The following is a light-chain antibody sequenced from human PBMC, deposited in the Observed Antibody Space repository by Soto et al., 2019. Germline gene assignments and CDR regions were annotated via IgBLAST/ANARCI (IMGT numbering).Light chain of an antibody. V-gene: IGLV3-1*01. CDR1: KLGDKY. Sequence: SYELTQPPSVSGSPGQTASITCSGDKLGDKYACWYQKKPGQSPVLVIYQDSKRTSGIPERFSGSNSGNTATLTISGTQAMDEADYYCQAWDSSTVVFGGGTQVNVL. CDR2: QDS. CDR3: QAWDSSTVV. J-gene: IGLJ2*01.